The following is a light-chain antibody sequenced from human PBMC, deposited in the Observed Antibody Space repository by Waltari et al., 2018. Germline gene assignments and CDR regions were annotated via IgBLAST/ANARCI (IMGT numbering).Light chain of an antibody. CDR3: QQRNKWPVT. J-gene: IGKJ4*01. CDR2: DVC. CDR1: QSVANY. V-gene: IGKV3-11*01. Sequence: DIVLTQSPATLTLSPGERATLSCRASQSVANYLAWYHQKPGQAPRLLIYDVCNWATDIPARFSGSGFATDFTLTISDLRPEDIAVYYCQQRNKWPVTFGGGTKVEIK.